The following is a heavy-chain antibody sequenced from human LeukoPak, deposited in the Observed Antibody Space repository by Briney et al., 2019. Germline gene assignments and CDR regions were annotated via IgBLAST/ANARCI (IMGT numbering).Heavy chain of an antibody. V-gene: IGHV1-69*01. CDR2: IIPIFGTA. J-gene: IGHJ5*02. CDR1: GGTFSSYA. D-gene: IGHD2-2*02. CDR3: AREPPVYCSSTSCYNDPFDP. Sequence: VKVSCKASGGTFSSYAISWVRQAPGQGLEWMGGIIPIFGTANYAQKFQGRVTITADESTSTAYMELSSLRSEDTAVYYCAREPPVYCSSTSCYNDPFDPWGQGTLVTVSS.